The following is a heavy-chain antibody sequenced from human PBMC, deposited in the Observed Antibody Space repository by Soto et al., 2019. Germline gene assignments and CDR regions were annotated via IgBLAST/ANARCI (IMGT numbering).Heavy chain of an antibody. D-gene: IGHD3-22*01. CDR2: INPSGVGT. CDR1: GYTFTNYY. Sequence: QVQLVQSGAEVKKPGASVRVSCKPSGYTFTNYYVHWVRQAPGQGLEWMGIINPSGVGTSYAQKCQGRVTMTTDTSTSTVYMELRSLRSEDTAVYYCARDTNTIRFYDSSGYLSWFDSWGQGTLVTVSS. J-gene: IGHJ5*01. V-gene: IGHV1-46*03. CDR3: ARDTNTIRFYDSSGYLSWFDS.